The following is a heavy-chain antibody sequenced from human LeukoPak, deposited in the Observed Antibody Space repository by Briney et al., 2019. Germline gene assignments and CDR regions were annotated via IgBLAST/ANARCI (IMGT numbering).Heavy chain of an antibody. J-gene: IGHJ4*02. CDR1: GDSVISGLHY. Sequence: PSETLSLTCSVSGDSVISGLHYWTWVRQPPGKGLERIGYVYHSGSTTYNPSLKSRVTISIDTSQNKFSLKLRSVTAADTARYYCARGKYYGDSDFWGQGTLVIVSS. V-gene: IGHV4-61*01. CDR3: ARGKYYGDSDF. D-gene: IGHD3-3*01. CDR2: VYHSGST.